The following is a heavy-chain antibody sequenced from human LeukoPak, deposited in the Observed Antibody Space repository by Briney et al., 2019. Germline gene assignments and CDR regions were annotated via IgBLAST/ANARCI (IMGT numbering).Heavy chain of an antibody. J-gene: IGHJ4*02. D-gene: IGHD6-19*01. V-gene: IGHV3-23*01. CDR1: GFTFSNYA. CDR3: ARHVRPRYSSVWPSDS. Sequence: GGSLRLSCAASGFTFSNYAMSWVRQAPGKGLEWVSTVSTSGGSTYYADSVKGRFTISRDNSKNTLYLQMNSLRAEDTAVYYCARHVRPRYSSVWPSDSWGQGTLVTVSS. CDR2: VSTSGGST.